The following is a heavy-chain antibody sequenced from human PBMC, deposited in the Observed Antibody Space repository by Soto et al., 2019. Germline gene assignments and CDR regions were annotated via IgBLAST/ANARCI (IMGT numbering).Heavy chain of an antibody. J-gene: IGHJ5*02. Sequence: GESLKISCKGSGYSFTSYWIGWVRQIPGKGLEWMGIIYPADSDTRYSPSFQGQVTLSVDKSISTAFLQWSSLRASDTAIYYCARYHVVIDEINCFDHWRQGTQVTVSS. CDR3: ARYHVVIDEINCFDH. CDR1: GYSFTSYW. V-gene: IGHV5-51*01. D-gene: IGHD2-21*01. CDR2: IYPADSDT.